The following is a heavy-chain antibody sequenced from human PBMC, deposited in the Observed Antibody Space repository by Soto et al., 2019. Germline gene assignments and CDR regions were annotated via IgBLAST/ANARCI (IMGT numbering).Heavy chain of an antibody. CDR1: GGSFSGYY. CDR2: INHSGST. J-gene: IGHJ3*02. V-gene: IGHV4-34*01. Sequence: KPSETLSLTCAVYGGSFSGYYWSWIRQPPGKGLEWIGEINHSGSTNYNPSLKSRVTISVDTSKNQFSLKLSSVTAADTAVYYCARFANYFDAFDIWGQGTMVTVSS. CDR3: ARFANYFDAFDI. D-gene: IGHD1-7*01.